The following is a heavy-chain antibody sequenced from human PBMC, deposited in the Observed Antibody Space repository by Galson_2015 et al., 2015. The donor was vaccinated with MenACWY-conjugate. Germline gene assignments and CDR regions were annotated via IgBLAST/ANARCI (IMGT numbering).Heavy chain of an antibody. CDR2: IKGDGREI. V-gene: IGHV3-7*03. J-gene: IGHJ4*02. D-gene: IGHD3-16*01. Sequence: SLRLSCAASGFTFGHYWMTWVRQAPGKGLEWVANIKGDGREIWYVDSVKGRFTISRDNATYSLYLQMNALRAEDTAVYYCARENTHNYAYAIDYWGQGILVSVSS. CDR1: GFTFGHYW. CDR3: ARENTHNYAYAIDY.